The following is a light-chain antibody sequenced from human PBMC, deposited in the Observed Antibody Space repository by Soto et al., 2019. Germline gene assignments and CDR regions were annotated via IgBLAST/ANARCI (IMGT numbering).Light chain of an antibody. Sequence: QSALTKPASVSGSPGQSIPISCTGSNISDYHYVSWYQQYPGKAPKLMIYEVSNRPSGVSHRFSGSKSGNTASLTISGLQAEDEADYYCSTSHAFATGTKLTVL. CDR3: STSHA. V-gene: IGLV2-14*01. J-gene: IGLJ1*01. CDR2: EVS. CDR1: NISDYHY.